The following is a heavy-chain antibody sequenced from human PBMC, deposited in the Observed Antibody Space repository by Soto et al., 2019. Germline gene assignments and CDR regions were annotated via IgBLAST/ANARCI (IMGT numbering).Heavy chain of an antibody. J-gene: IGHJ4*02. CDR1: GLTSSPNA. V-gene: IGHV3-23*01. Sequence: GESLRHSYNASGLTSSPNAMPLVRHAPGKGLEWVSAISDSGGSTYYADSVAGRFTISRDNSRHTLYLQMNSLRAEDTAIYYCAKALGRDFSDFDSWGQATQVTVSS. CDR2: ISDSGGST. D-gene: IGHD3-10*01. CDR3: AKALGRDFSDFDS.